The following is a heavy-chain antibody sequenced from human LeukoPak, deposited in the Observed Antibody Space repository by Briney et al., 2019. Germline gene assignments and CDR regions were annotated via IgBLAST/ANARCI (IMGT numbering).Heavy chain of an antibody. CDR3: ARSRLTGPGWGRLRYFDWLPYFDY. Sequence: GGSLRLSCAASGFTFSSYSMNWVRQAPGKGLEWVSYISSSSSTIYYADSVKGRFTISRDNAKNSLYLQMNILRDEDTAVYYCARSRLTGPGWGRLRYFDWLPYFDYWGQGTLVTVSS. J-gene: IGHJ4*02. CDR1: GFTFSSYS. CDR2: ISSSSSTI. D-gene: IGHD3-9*01. V-gene: IGHV3-48*02.